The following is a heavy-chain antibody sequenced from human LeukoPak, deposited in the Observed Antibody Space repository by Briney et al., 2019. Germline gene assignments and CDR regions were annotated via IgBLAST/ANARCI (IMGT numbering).Heavy chain of an antibody. CDR2: ISWNSGSI. D-gene: IGHD1-26*01. V-gene: IGHV3-9*01. CDR3: AKDRGSGSYSHYYFDY. CDR1: GFTFDDHA. Sequence: GRSLRLSCAASGFTFDDHAMHWVRQAPGKGLEWVSGISWNSGSIGYADSVKGRFTISRDNAKNSLYLQMNSLRAEDTALYYCAKDRGSGSYSHYYFDYWGQGTLVTVSS. J-gene: IGHJ4*02.